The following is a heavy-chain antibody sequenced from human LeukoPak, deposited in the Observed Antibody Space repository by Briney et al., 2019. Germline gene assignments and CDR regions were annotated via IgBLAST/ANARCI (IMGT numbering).Heavy chain of an antibody. V-gene: IGHV4-34*01. CDR3: ARQSGSYYYYMDV. Sequence: PSETLSLTCAVYGGSFSGYYWSWIRQSPGKGLEWIGEINHSGSTNYNPSLKSRVTMSVDTSKKQFSLKLSSVTAADTAVYYCARQSGSYYYYMDVWGKGTTVTISS. J-gene: IGHJ6*03. D-gene: IGHD1-26*01. CDR1: GGSFSGYY. CDR2: INHSGST.